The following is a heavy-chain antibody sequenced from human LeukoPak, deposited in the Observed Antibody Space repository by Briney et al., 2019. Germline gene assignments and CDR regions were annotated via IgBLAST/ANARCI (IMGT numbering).Heavy chain of an antibody. V-gene: IGHV3-23*01. D-gene: IGHD5-12*01. CDR2: ISGSGGST. J-gene: IGHJ4*02. Sequence: GRSQRLSCAASGFTFSSSAMSWVRQAPGKGLECVSAISGSGGSTYYADSVKGRFTISRDNSKNTLYLQMNSLRAEDTAVYYCAKNGDIVATISLFDYWGQGTLVTVSS. CDR1: GFTFSSSA. CDR3: AKNGDIVATISLFDY.